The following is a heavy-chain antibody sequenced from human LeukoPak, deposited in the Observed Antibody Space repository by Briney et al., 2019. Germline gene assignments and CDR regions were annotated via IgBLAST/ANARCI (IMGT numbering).Heavy chain of an antibody. D-gene: IGHD3-22*01. CDR3: ARVPYYYDSSGSGAFDI. CDR2: IIPIFGTA. CDR1: GGTFSSYA. V-gene: IGHV1-69*06. J-gene: IGHJ3*02. Sequence: GASVKVSCKASGGTFSSYAISWVRQAPGQGLEWMGGIIPIFGTANYAQKFQGRVTITADKSTSTAYMELSSLRSEDTAVYYCARVPYYYDSSGSGAFDIWGQGTMVTVSS.